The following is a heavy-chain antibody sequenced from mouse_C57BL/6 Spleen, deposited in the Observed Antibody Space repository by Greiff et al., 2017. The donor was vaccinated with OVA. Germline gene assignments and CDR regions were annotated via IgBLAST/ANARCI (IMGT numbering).Heavy chain of an antibody. CDR1: GYSITSGYY. D-gene: IGHD1-1*01. CDR3: ARDPLYYGSSRYFDV. Sequence: EVQLQESGPGLVKPSQSLSLTCSVTGYSITSGYYWNWIRQFPGNKLEWMGYISYDGSNNYNPSLKNRISITRDTSKNQFFLKLNSVTTEDTATYYCARDPLYYGSSRYFDVWGTGTTVTVSS. V-gene: IGHV3-6*01. CDR2: ISYDGSN. J-gene: IGHJ1*03.